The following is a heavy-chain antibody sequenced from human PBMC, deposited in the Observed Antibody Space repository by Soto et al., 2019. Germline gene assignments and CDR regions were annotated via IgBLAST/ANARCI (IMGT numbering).Heavy chain of an antibody. CDR1: GGTFSSYT. J-gene: IGHJ4*02. V-gene: IGHV1-69*02. CDR3: ASIELRYFDWSVVDRFVH. Sequence: SVKVSYKASGGTFSSYTISWLRQAPGQGLEWMGRIIPILGIANYAQKFQGRVTITADKSTSTAYMELSSLRSEDTAVYYCASIELRYFDWSVVDRFVHWGQGTRVTV. CDR2: IIPILGIA. D-gene: IGHD3-9*01.